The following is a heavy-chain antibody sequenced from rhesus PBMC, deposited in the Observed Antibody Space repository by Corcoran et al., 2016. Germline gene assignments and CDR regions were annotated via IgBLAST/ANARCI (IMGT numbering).Heavy chain of an antibody. CDR2: IDGNMSGT. CDR3: AREYRITIFGVVITSWYFDY. J-gene: IGHJ4*01. Sequence: QVQLQESGPGLVKPSETLSLTCAVSGGSISGYYWSWIRQPPGKGLEWMGNIDGNMSGTNSPPHRESRVPISKVTSKNPFSLKLSSVTAADTAVYYCAREYRITIFGVVITSWYFDYWGQGVLVTVSS. V-gene: IGHV4-81*01. CDR1: GGSISGYY. D-gene: IGHD3-3*01.